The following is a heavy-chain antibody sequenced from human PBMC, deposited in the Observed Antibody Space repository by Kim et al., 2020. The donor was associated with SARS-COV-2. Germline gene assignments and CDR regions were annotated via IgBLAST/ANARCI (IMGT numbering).Heavy chain of an antibody. CDR1: GGSISSYY. CDR2: IYTSGST. CDR3: ARERNYDILTGRLYYFDY. D-gene: IGHD3-9*01. V-gene: IGHV4-4*07. Sequence: SETLSLTCTVSGGSISSYYWSWIRQPAGKGLEWIGRIYTSGSTNYNPSLKSRVTMSVDTSKNQFSLKLSSVTAADTAVYYCARERNYDILTGRLYYFDYWGQGTLVTVSS. J-gene: IGHJ4*02.